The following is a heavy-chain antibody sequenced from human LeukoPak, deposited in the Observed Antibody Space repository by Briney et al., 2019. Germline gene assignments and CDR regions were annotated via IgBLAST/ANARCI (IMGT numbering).Heavy chain of an antibody. J-gene: IGHJ3*02. D-gene: IGHD1-26*01. V-gene: IGHV3-53*01. CDR2: IYSGGST. CDR1: GFTVSSNY. Sequence: GGSLRLSCAASGFTVSSNYMSWVRQAPGKGLEWVSVIYSGGSTYYADSVKGRFTISRDNSKNTLYLQMNSLRAEDTAVYYCARDSGWELRGAFDIWSQGTMVTVSS. CDR3: ARDSGWELRGAFDI.